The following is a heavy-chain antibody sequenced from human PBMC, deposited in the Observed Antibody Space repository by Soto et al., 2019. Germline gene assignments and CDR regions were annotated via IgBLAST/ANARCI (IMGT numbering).Heavy chain of an antibody. J-gene: IGHJ3*01. CDR2: VYDLDGT. D-gene: IGHD3-10*01. CDR3: ATWHLREQYYDL. Sequence: DVQLVESGGGLIQPGGSLRLSCVASGLTVSGKNYVAWVRHAPGKGPEWVSGVYDLDGTYYADSVRGRFTTSIGNSRTTLWLQMRALSPEVTALYICATWHLREQYYDLWGRGTMVTVSS. CDR1: GLTVSGKNY. V-gene: IGHV3-53*01.